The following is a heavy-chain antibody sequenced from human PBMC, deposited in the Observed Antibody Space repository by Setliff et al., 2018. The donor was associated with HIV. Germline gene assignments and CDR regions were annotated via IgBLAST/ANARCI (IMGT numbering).Heavy chain of an antibody. CDR1: GGSASNSRYY. J-gene: IGHJ5*02. Sequence: SETLSLTCTVSGGSASNSRYYWAWIRQPPGKGLEYIGRIHYDERTYYNPSLKRRVTISLDTSKNQFSLNLTSVTAADTAVYYCASRIYYYDSNNFLREEGFDPWGQGTLVTVSS. V-gene: IGHV4-39*01. D-gene: IGHD3-22*01. CDR2: IHYDERT. CDR3: ASRIYYYDSNNFLREEGFDP.